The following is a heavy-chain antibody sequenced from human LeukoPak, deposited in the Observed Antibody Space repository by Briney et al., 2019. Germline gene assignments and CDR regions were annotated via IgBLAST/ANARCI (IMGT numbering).Heavy chain of an antibody. Sequence: GASVKVSCKASGYTFTSYGISWVRQAPGQGLEWMGWISAYNGNTNYAQKLQGRVTMTTDTSTSTAYMELRSLRSDDTAVYYCARDLTMAGTAGYYYGMDVWGQGTTVTVSS. D-gene: IGHD6-19*01. J-gene: IGHJ6*02. CDR1: GYTFTSYG. V-gene: IGHV1-18*01. CDR2: ISAYNGNT. CDR3: ARDLTMAGTAGYYYGMDV.